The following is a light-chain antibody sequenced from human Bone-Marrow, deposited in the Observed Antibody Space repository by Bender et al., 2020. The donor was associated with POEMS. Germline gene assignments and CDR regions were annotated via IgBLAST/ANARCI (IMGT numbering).Light chain of an antibody. CDR3: SAWDDSLSGLV. Sequence: QSVVTQPPSLSEAPRQRVTISCSGSSSNTGNHGVNWYQQLPGEAPKLLIYYDDLLTPGVSDRFSASKSGTSASLAISELQSEDEALYYCSAWDDSLSGLVFGGGTKLTVL. CDR1: SSNTGNHG. J-gene: IGLJ2*01. V-gene: IGLV1-36*01. CDR2: YDD.